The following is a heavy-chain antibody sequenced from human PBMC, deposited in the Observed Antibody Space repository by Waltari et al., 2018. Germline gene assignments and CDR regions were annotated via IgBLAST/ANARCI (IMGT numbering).Heavy chain of an antibody. CDR2: INTNTGNP. CDR1: GYPFHSYA. CDR3: ARRGGNIAVAGVYYYYYGMDV. V-gene: IGHV7-4-1*02. J-gene: IGHJ6*02. Sequence: QVQLVQSGSELKKPGASVKVSCKASGYPFHSYAMNWVRQAPGQGLAWMGWINTNTGNPTYAQGFTGRFVFSLDTSVSTAYLQISSLKAEDTAVYYCARRGGNIAVAGVYYYYYGMDVWGQGTTVTVSS. D-gene: IGHD6-19*01.